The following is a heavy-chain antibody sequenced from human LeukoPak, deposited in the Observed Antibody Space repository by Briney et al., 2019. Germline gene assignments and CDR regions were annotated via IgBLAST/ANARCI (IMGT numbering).Heavy chain of an antibody. D-gene: IGHD1-26*01. CDR1: GFALTRCA. Sequence: GGSLRLSGAASGFALTRCALTWVRQAPGKGLEWVSAISGSGGSTYYADSVKGRFTISRDNSKNTLYLQMNSLRAEDTAVYYCAKVPLWELLEHWGQGTLVTVSS. J-gene: IGHJ4*02. CDR2: ISGSGGST. CDR3: AKVPLWELLEH. V-gene: IGHV3-23*01.